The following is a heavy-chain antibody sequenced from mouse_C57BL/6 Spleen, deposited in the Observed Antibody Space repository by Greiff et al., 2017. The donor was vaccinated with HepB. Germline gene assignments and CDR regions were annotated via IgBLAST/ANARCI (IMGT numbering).Heavy chain of an antibody. CDR2: IYPGDGDT. CDR1: GYAFSSSW. CDR3: ARLGGYQYWYFDV. V-gene: IGHV1-82*01. D-gene: IGHD2-2*01. J-gene: IGHJ1*03. Sequence: VQLQQSGPELVKPGASVKISCKASGYAFSSSWMNWVKQRPGKGLEWIGRIYPGDGDTNYNGKFKGKATLTADKSSSTAYMQLSSLTSEDSAVYFCARLGGYQYWYFDVWGTGTTVTVSS.